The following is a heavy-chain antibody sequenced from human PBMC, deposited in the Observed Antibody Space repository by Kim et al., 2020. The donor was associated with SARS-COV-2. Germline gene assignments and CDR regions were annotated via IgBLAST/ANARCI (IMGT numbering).Heavy chain of an antibody. D-gene: IGHD5-12*01. V-gene: IGHV3-23*01. CDR3: MKGGWGWLCEH. Sequence: GGSLRLSCTTSGFTFTGYAMSWVRQAPGKGLEWVSSIDGSDGTTYYVDSVKGRFTISRDNSKNILYLQMRNLRADDTAVYYCMKGGWGWLCEHWGQGTLVTVSS. CDR2: IDGSDGTT. J-gene: IGHJ1*01. CDR1: GFTFTGYA.